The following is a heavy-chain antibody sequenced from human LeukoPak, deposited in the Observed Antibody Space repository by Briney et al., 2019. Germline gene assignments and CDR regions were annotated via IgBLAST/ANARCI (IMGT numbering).Heavy chain of an antibody. V-gene: IGHV3-23*01. CDR3: AKYLFVSTPFFDY. J-gene: IGHJ4*02. Sequence: GGSLRLSCAASGFTVSSNYMSWVRQAPGEGLEWVSALSGSGGITHYAGSVKGRFTISRDNSKNTLYLQMNSLRADDTAVYYCAKYLFVSTPFFDYWGQGTLVAVSS. D-gene: IGHD5/OR15-5a*01. CDR2: LSGSGGIT. CDR1: GFTVSSNY.